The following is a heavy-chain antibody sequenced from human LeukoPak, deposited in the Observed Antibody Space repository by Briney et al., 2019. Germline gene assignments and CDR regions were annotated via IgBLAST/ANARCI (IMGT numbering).Heavy chain of an antibody. CDR1: GFTFSSYG. Sequence: GGSLRLSCAASGFTFSSYGMHWVRQAPGKGLEWVAVIWYGGSNKYYADSVKGRFTISRDNSKNTLYLQMNSLRAEDTAVYYCARLSSSSKKYWLDAFDIWGQGTMVTVSS. V-gene: IGHV3-33*08. CDR3: ARLSSSSKKYWLDAFDI. J-gene: IGHJ3*02. CDR2: IWYGGSNK. D-gene: IGHD6-13*01.